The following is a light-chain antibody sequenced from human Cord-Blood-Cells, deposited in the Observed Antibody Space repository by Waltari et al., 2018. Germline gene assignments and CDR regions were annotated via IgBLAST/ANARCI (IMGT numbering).Light chain of an antibody. Sequence: QSALTQPASVSGSPGQSITISCTGTSRDVGGYNYVSWYQQHPGKAPKLMIYEVSNRHSGVSNRFSGCKSGNTASLTISGLQAEDEADYYCSSYTSSSTLVFGGGTKLTVL. CDR1: SRDVGGYNY. V-gene: IGLV2-14*01. CDR3: SSYTSSSTLV. J-gene: IGLJ3*02. CDR2: EVS.